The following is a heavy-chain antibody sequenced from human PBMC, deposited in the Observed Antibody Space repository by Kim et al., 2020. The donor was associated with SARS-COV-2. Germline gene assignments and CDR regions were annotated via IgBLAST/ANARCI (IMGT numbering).Heavy chain of an antibody. V-gene: IGHV3-7*01. CDR1: GFTGSGYW. Sequence: GGSLRLSCAASGFTGSGYWMAWLRQFPGKGLEWVANIKPDGSLKFYVDSVEGRLTVSRDNAKNSVYLQMNGLRAEDTAVYYCARDDGFRSIDHWGQGTLVPVSS. J-gene: IGHJ4*02. D-gene: IGHD6-25*01. CDR3: ARDDGFRSIDH. CDR2: IKPDGSLK.